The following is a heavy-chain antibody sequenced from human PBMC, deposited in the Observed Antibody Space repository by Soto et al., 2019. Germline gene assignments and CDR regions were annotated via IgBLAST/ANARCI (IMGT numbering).Heavy chain of an antibody. D-gene: IGHD3-22*01. CDR2: ISSSSSYI. J-gene: IGHJ4*02. CDR3: ARGAANTMIADY. V-gene: IGHV3-21*01. CDR1: GFTFSSYS. Sequence: PGGSLRLSCAASGFTFSSYSMNWVRQAPGKGLEWVSSISSSSSYIYYADSVKGRFTISRDNAKNSLYLQMNSLRAEDTAVYYCARGAANTMIADYWGQGTLVTVSS.